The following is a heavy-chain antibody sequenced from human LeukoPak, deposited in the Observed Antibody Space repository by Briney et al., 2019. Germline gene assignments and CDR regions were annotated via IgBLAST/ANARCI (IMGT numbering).Heavy chain of an antibody. CDR3: ARDGRSTWYGVGYFDY. V-gene: IGHV3-48*03. CDR1: GFTFSGYD. J-gene: IGHJ4*02. Sequence: PGGSLRLSCAASGFTFSGYDMNWVRQAPGKGLEWISYIRSSGSTIYYADSVKGRLTISRENAKNSLYLQMNSLRAEDTAVYYCARDGRSTWYGVGYFDYWGQGTLVTVSS. CDR2: IRSSGSTI. D-gene: IGHD6-13*01.